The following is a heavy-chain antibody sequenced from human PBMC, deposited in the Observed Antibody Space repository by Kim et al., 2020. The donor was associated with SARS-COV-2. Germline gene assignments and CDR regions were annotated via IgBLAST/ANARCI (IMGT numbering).Heavy chain of an antibody. V-gene: IGHV4-4*02. CDR3: ARDGGGDYYYGMDV. D-gene: IGHD3-16*01. J-gene: IGHJ6*02. Sequence: NPSRKSRVTIAVDKSKNQFSLKLSSVTAADTAVYYCARDGGGDYYYGMDVWGQGTTVTVSS.